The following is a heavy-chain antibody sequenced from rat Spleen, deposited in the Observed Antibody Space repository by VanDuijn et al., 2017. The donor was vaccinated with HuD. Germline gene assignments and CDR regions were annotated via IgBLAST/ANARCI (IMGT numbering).Heavy chain of an antibody. CDR2: IRYDGSSI. CDR1: GFTFSDYY. J-gene: IGHJ2*01. D-gene: IGHD4-1*01. Sequence: EVQLVESDGGLVQPGRSLKLSCAASGFTFSDYYMAWVRQAPRKGLEWVAIIRYDGSSIYYRDSVKGRFTISRDNAKSTLYLQMDSLRSEDTATYYCARGKAYYWGQGVMVTVSS. CDR3: ARGKAYY. V-gene: IGHV5-7*01.